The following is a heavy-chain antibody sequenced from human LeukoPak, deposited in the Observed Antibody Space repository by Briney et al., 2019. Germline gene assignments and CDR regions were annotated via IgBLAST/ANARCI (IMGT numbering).Heavy chain of an antibody. D-gene: IGHD6-13*01. J-gene: IGHJ4*02. Sequence: GRSLGLSCAPFGFTFTDHAMHWVRQAPGKGLEWVAVIWYDGSKKYYADSVKGRFTISRDNSKNTLYLQMNTPRADDTAVYYCARGSSSNWYLFDYWGQGALVTVSS. CDR2: IWYDGSKK. V-gene: IGHV3-33*01. CDR1: GFTFTDHA. CDR3: ARGSSSNWYLFDY.